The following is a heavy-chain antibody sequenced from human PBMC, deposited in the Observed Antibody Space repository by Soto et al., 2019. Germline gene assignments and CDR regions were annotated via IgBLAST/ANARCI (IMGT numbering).Heavy chain of an antibody. J-gene: IGHJ4*02. Sequence: EVQLVESGGGLVQPGGSLRLSCAASGFTVSSNYMSWVRQAPGKGLEWFSVIYSGGSTYYADSVKGRFTISRDNSKNTLYLQMNSLRAEDTAVYYCAREGYCSSTSCYGGGFDYWGQGTLVTVSS. V-gene: IGHV3-66*01. CDR1: GFTVSSNY. CDR3: AREGYCSSTSCYGGGFDY. CDR2: IYSGGST. D-gene: IGHD2-2*01.